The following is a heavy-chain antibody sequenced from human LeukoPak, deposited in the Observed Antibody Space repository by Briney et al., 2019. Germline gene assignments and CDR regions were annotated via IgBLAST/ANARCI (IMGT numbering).Heavy chain of an antibody. CDR1: GFTFSSYS. Sequence: GGSLRLSCAASGFTFSSYSMNWVRPAPGKGLEWVSSISSSSSYIYYADSVKGRFTISRDNAKNSLYLQMNSLRAEDTAVYYCARAGIAVAGTHSDYWGQGTLVTVSS. J-gene: IGHJ4*02. CDR2: ISSSSSYI. D-gene: IGHD6-19*01. V-gene: IGHV3-21*01. CDR3: ARAGIAVAGTHSDY.